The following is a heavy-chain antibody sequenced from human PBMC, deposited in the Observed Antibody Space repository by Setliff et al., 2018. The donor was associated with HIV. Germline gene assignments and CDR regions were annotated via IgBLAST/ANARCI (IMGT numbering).Heavy chain of an antibody. CDR2: AYWDDEK. CDR3: VYSRYFDVGAY. V-gene: IGHV2-5*02. J-gene: IGHJ4*02. Sequence: SGPTLVNPTETLTLTCSFSEFSLSTSGVGVGWIRQPPGKALEWLAVAYWDDEKLYNPSLKTRLSITKAALTATNMDPVDTATYYCVYSRYFDVGAYWGPGILVTVSS. CDR1: EFSLSTSGVG. D-gene: IGHD3-9*01.